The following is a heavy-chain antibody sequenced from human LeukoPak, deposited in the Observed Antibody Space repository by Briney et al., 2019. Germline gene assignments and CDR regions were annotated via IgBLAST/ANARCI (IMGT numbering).Heavy chain of an antibody. J-gene: IGHJ4*02. D-gene: IGHD2-2*01. V-gene: IGHV4-39*01. CDR1: GGPISSSSYY. CDR2: IYYSGST. Sequence: SETLSLTCTVSGGPISSSSYYWGWIRQPPGKGLEWIGSIYYSGSTYYNPSLKSRVTISVDTSKNQQFSLKLSSVTAADTAVYYCARVCSSSSCDIDYWGQGTLVTVSS. CDR3: ARVCSSSSCDIDY.